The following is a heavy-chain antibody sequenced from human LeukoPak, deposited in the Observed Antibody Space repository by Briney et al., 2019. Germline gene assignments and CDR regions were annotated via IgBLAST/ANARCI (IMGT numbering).Heavy chain of an antibody. CDR2: ISYDGSNK. D-gene: IGHD3-3*01. CDR1: GFIFSSYG. V-gene: IGHV3-30*03. Sequence: GGSLRLSCAASGFIFSSYGMHWVRQAPGKGLEWVAVISYDGSNKYYADSVKGRFTISRDNSKNTLCLQMNSLRAEDTAVFYCARDQYDTWSRRGNFDSWGQGTLVIVSS. CDR3: ARDQYDTWSRRGNFDS. J-gene: IGHJ4*02.